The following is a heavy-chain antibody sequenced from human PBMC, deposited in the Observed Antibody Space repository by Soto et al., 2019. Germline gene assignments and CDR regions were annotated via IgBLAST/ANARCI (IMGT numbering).Heavy chain of an antibody. Sequence: SETLSLTCAVYGGSFSGYYWSWIRQPPGKGLEWIGEINHSGSTNYNPSLKSRVTISVDTSKNQFSLKLSSVTAADTAVYYCVYEEGITIFGNAGPEVRRDYWGQGTLVTVSS. J-gene: IGHJ4*02. V-gene: IGHV4-34*01. CDR1: GGSFSGYY. CDR3: VYEEGITIFGNAGPEVRRDY. D-gene: IGHD3-3*01. CDR2: INHSGST.